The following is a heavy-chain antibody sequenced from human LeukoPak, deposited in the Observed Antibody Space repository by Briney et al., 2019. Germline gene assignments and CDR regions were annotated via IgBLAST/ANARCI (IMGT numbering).Heavy chain of an antibody. D-gene: IGHD4-11*01. CDR1: GGTFSSYA. CDR2: IIPILGIA. CDR3: ARDETTPRAGPRVGYFDY. J-gene: IGHJ4*02. V-gene: IGHV1-69*04. Sequence: GASVKVSCKASGGTFSSYAISWVRQAPGQGLEWMGRIIPILGIANYAQKFQGRVTITADKSTSTAYMELSSLRSEDTAGYYCARDETTPRAGPRVGYFDYWAREPWSPSPQ.